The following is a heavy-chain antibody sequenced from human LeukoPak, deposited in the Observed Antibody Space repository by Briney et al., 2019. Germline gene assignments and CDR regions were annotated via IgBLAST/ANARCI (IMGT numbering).Heavy chain of an antibody. CDR3: ARTSIAARRADFDY. CDR2: INSNSGGT. Sequence: ASVKVSCKASGYTFTDYYIHWKRQAPGQGLEWMGWINSNSGGTNYAQKFQVRVTMTRDTPTSTAFMELSRLTSDDTAAYYCARTSIAARRADFDYWGQGTVVTVSS. J-gene: IGHJ4*02. D-gene: IGHD6-6*01. CDR1: GYTFTDYY. V-gene: IGHV1-2*02.